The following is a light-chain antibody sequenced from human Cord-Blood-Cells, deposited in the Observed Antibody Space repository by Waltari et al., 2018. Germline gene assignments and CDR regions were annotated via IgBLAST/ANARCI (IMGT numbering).Light chain of an antibody. CDR2: EGS. Sequence: QSALTQPASVSGSPGQSITISCTGTSRDVGSYNLVSWYQQHPGKAPKLMIYEGSKRPSGVSNRFSGSKSGNTASLTISGLQAEDEADYDCCSYAGSSTFHYVFGTGTKVTVL. CDR1: SRDVGSYNL. J-gene: IGLJ1*01. CDR3: CSYAGSSTFHYV. V-gene: IGLV2-23*01.